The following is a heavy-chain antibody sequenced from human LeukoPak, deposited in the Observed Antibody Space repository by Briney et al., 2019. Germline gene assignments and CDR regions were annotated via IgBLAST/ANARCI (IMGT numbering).Heavy chain of an antibody. J-gene: IGHJ5*02. CDR2: INPNSGGT. D-gene: IGHD2-15*01. Sequence: GASVKVSCKASGYTFTGYYIHWVRQASGQGLEWMGWINPNSGGTKYAQNFQGRVTMTRDTSSSTAHMELSRLRSDDTAVYYCARGDCSVSGCHGGNWFDPWGQGTLVTVSS. V-gene: IGHV1-2*02. CDR1: GYTFTGYY. CDR3: ARGDCSVSGCHGGNWFDP.